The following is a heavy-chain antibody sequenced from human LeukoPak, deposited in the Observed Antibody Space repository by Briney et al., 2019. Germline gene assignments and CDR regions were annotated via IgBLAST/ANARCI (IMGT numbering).Heavy chain of an antibody. Sequence: GGSLRFSCAASGFTFSSYGMHWVRQAPGKGLEWVAVIWYDGSNKYYADSVKGRFTISRDNSKNTLYLQMSSLRAEDTAVYYCAKEFNRGLPDYWGQGTLVTVPS. CDR1: GFTFSSYG. CDR2: IWYDGSNK. V-gene: IGHV3-30*02. CDR3: AKEFNRGLPDY. J-gene: IGHJ4*02. D-gene: IGHD2-21*01.